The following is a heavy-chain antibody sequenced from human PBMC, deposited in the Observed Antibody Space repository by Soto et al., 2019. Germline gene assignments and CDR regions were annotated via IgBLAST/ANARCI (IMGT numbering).Heavy chain of an antibody. J-gene: IGHJ3*02. CDR1: GFTFSNAW. D-gene: IGHD3-22*01. Sequence: GGSLRLCCAASGFTFSNAWMNWVRQAPGKGLEWVGRIKSKTDGGTTDYAAPVKGRFTISRDDSKNTLYLQMNSLKTEDTAVYYCTTAPTYYYDSSGRANDAFDIWGQGTMVTVSS. CDR2: IKSKTDGGTT. V-gene: IGHV3-15*07. CDR3: TTAPTYYYDSSGRANDAFDI.